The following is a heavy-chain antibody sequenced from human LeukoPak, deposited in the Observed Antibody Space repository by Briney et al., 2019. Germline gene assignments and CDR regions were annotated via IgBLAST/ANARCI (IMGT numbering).Heavy chain of an antibody. J-gene: IGHJ4*02. V-gene: IGHV4-61*02. CDR3: ADFSGSYSDY. CDR1: GGSISSGSYY. D-gene: IGHD1-26*01. CDR2: IYTSGST. Sequence: SQTLSLTCTVSGGSISSGSYYWSWIRQPAGKGLEWIGRIYTSGSTNYNPSLKSRVTISVDTSKNQFSLKLSSVTAADTAVYYCADFSGSYSDYWGQGTLVTVSS.